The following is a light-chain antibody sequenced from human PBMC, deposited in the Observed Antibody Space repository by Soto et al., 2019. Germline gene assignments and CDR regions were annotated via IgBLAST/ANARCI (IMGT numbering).Light chain of an antibody. J-gene: IGLJ1*01. CDR1: SSDVGGY. CDR2: EVS. Sequence: QSALTQPASVSGSPGQSITISCTGTSSDVGGYVSWYQQHPGKAPKLMIYEVSNRPSGVSNRFSGSKSGNTASLTISGLQAEDEADYYCSSYTSSSTLGVFGTGTKLTVL. CDR3: SSYTSSSTLGV. V-gene: IGLV2-14*01.